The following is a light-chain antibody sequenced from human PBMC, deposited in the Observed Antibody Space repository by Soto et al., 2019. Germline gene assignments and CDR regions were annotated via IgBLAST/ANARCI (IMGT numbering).Light chain of an antibody. CDR3: AAWDDSLSCVV. J-gene: IGLJ2*01. Sequence: SVLTQPPSASGTPGQRVTISCSGSTSNIGSDYVYWYQHLPGTAPKLLIYRNDRRPSGVPDRFSGSKSGTSASLAISGLRSDDEADYYCAAWDDSLSCVVFGGGTKLTVL. V-gene: IGLV1-47*01. CDR2: RND. CDR1: TSNIGSDY.